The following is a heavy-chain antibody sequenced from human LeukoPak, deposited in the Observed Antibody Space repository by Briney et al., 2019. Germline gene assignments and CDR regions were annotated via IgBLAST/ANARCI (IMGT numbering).Heavy chain of an antibody. D-gene: IGHD3-3*01. CDR2: ISTSSSTI. Sequence: PGGSLRLSCAASGFTFSSYSMNWVRQAPGKGLEWVSYISTSSSTIYYADSVKGRFTISRDNAKNSLYLQMNSLRAEDTAVYYCAIKGGYYDFWSGYLDYWGQGTLVTVSS. J-gene: IGHJ4*02. CDR3: AIKGGYYDFWSGYLDY. CDR1: GFTFSSYS. V-gene: IGHV3-48*01.